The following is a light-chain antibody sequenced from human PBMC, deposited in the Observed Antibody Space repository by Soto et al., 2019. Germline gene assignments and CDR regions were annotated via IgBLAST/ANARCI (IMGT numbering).Light chain of an antibody. CDR3: QSYDSSLSGYV. CDR1: SSNLGAPYD. J-gene: IGLJ1*01. CDR2: GNN. V-gene: IGLV1-40*01. Sequence: QSVLTQPPSVSGAPGQTVIISCSGSSSNLGAPYDVNWFRQLPGTVPRLLIYGNNNRPSGVPDRFSGSKSGTSASLAITSLQAEDEADYYCQSYDSSLSGYVFGTGTKVTVL.